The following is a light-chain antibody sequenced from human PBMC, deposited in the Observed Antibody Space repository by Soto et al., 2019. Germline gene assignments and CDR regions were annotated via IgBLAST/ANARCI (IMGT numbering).Light chain of an antibody. CDR1: QSVSSSN. V-gene: IGKV3-20*01. Sequence: EIVLTQSPGTLSLSPGERATLSCRASQSVSSSNLAWYQQKPGQAPRLLIYGASTRATGIPDRFSGSGSGTDFTLTISRLEPEDFAVYYCQQYGSSPVTFGQGTRWIS. J-gene: IGKJ1*01. CDR3: QQYGSSPVT. CDR2: GAS.